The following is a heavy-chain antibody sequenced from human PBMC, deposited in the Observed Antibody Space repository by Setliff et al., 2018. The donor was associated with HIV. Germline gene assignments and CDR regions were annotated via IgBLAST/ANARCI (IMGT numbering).Heavy chain of an antibody. Sequence: SETLSLTCTVSGGSISGSNYYWAWIRQPPGKGLEWIGSSYYSGSTYYNPSLKSRVTISVDTSKNQFSLKLSSVTAADTAIYYCATDTAMLQEGTEFWGQGTLVPVSS. CDR3: ATDTAMLQEGTEF. D-gene: IGHD5-18*01. V-gene: IGHV4-39*01. J-gene: IGHJ4*02. CDR2: SYYSGST. CDR1: GGSISGSNYY.